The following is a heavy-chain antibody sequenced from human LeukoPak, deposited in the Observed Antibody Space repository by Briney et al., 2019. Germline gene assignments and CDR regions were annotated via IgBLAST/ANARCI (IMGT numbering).Heavy chain of an antibody. CDR3: AKESLAYCGGDCYSGFDY. CDR1: GFNFSTYA. CDR2: ISGSCGST. J-gene: IGHJ4*02. Sequence: GGSLTLSCSASGFNFSTYAMSWVRQAPGKGLDWVEAISGSCGSTYYADSVKGRFTISRDNSKNPLYLQMNSLSAEDTAGYYLAKESLAYCGGDCYSGFDYWGQGSLVTVSS. D-gene: IGHD2-21*02. V-gene: IGHV3-23*01.